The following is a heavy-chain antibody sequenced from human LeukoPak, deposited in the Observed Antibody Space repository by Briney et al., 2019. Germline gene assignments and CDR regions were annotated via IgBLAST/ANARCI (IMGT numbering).Heavy chain of an antibody. V-gene: IGHV4-39*01. J-gene: IGHJ4*02. Sequence: PSETLSFTCTVSGGSISSSSYYWGWIRQPPGEGLEWIGNIYYSGSTYYNPSLKSRVTISVDTSKNQFSLKLSSVTAADTAVYYCARHVDYYGSGSYPFDYWGQGTLVTVSS. CDR1: GGSISSSSYY. CDR2: IYYSGST. CDR3: ARHVDYYGSGSYPFDY. D-gene: IGHD3-10*01.